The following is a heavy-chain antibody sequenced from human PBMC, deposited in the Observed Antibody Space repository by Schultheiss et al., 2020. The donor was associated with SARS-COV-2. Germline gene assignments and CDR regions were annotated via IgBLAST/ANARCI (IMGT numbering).Heavy chain of an antibody. CDR1: GFTFSSYD. D-gene: IGHD3-10*01. V-gene: IGHV3-13*01. Sequence: GGSLRLSCAASGFTFSSYDMHWVRQATGKGLEWVSAIGTAGDTYYPGSVKGRFTISRENAKNSLYLQMSSLRAGDTAVYYCARDWARGYGVDVWGQGTTVTVSS. CDR3: ARDWARGYGVDV. CDR2: IGTAGDT. J-gene: IGHJ6*02.